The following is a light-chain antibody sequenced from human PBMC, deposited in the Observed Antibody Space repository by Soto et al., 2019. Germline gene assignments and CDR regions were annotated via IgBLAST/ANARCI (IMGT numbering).Light chain of an antibody. V-gene: IGKV3-15*01. CDR3: QQYNRWPLT. J-gene: IGKJ4*01. CDR2: DAS. CDR1: QSISSH. Sequence: EILMTQSPDTLSMSPGARATLSCRASQSISSHLVWYQVKRGQAPRLLIYDASTRDTGIPARFSGSGSGTEFTLSISSLQSEDFAVYFCQQYNRWPLTFGGGTKVDIK.